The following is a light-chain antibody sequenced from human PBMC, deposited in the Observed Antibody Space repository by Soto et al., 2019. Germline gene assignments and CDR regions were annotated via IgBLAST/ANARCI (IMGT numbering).Light chain of an antibody. V-gene: IGKV3-11*01. CDR3: HQRSTWPLT. CDR2: GAS. CDR1: QSVSRF. J-gene: IGKJ4*01. Sequence: EIVLTQSPATLSLSPGEGAALSCRASQSVSRFLAWYQQKPGQAPRLLSYGASNRATGIPTRFSGSGSGTDFTLTISSLEAEDFALYYCHQRSTWPLTFGGGTKVEIK.